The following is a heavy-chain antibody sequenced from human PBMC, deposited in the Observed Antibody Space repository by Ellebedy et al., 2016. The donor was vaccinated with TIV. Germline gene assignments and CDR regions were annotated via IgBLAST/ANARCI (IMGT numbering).Heavy chain of an antibody. V-gene: IGHV4-39*01. D-gene: IGHD2-15*01. CDR2: IYYSGST. CDR1: GGSISSSSYY. Sequence: SETLSLTXTVSGGSISSSSYYWGWIRQPPGKGLEWIGSIYYSGSTYYNPSLKSRVTISVDTSKNQFSLKLSSVTAADTAVYYCAGGKYCSGGSCYSGDWGQGTLVTVSS. J-gene: IGHJ4*02. CDR3: AGGKYCSGGSCYSGD.